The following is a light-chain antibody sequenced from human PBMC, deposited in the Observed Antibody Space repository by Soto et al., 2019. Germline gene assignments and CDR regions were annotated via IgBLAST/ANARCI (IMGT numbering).Light chain of an antibody. V-gene: IGKV3D-20*02. CDR1: QSVSSNY. CDR3: QQRNIWPPVT. Sequence: EIVLTQSPGTLSLSPGERATLSCRASQSVSSNYLAWYQQKPGQAPRVLIYGASSRATGIPDRFSGGGSGTDFTLTISRLEPEDSAVYYCQQRNIWPPVTFGQGTRLEIK. J-gene: IGKJ5*01. CDR2: GAS.